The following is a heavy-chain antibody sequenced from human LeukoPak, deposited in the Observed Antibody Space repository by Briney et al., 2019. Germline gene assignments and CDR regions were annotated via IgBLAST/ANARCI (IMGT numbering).Heavy chain of an antibody. CDR1: GFTFSSYS. V-gene: IGHV3-48*02. J-gene: IGHJ4*02. CDR3: ATEGYSSFDY. D-gene: IGHD5-18*01. Sequence: GGSLRLSCAASGFTFSSYSMNWVRQAPGKGLEWVSYISSSSTIYYADSVKGRFTISRDNAKNSLYLQMNSLRDEDTAVYYCATEGYSSFDYWGQGTLVTVSS. CDR2: ISSSSTI.